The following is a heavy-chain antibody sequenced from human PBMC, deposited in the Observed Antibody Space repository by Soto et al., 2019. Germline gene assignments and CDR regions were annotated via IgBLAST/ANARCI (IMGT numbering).Heavy chain of an antibody. Sequence: KTSETLSLTCTVSGGSISSSSYYWGWIRQPPGKGLEWIGSIYYSGSTYYNPSLKSRVTISADTSKNQFSLKLSSVTAADTAVYYCARRVFGVVIGRYWFDPWGQGTLVTVSS. D-gene: IGHD3-3*01. CDR3: ARRVFGVVIGRYWFDP. V-gene: IGHV4-39*01. CDR1: GGSISSSSYY. J-gene: IGHJ5*02. CDR2: IYYSGST.